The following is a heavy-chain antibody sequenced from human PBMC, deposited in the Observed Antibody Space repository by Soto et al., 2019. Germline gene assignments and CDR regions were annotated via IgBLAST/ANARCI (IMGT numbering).Heavy chain of an antibody. CDR3: ARLVVVAATRWFDY. CDR1: GGSISSYY. D-gene: IGHD2-15*01. J-gene: IGHJ4*02. CDR2: IYYSGST. V-gene: IGHV4-59*08. Sequence: SETLSLTCTVSGGSISSYYWSWIRQPPGKGLEWIGYIYYSGSTNYNPSLKSRVTISVDTSKNQFSLKLSSVTAADTAVYYCARLVVVAATRWFDYLGQGTLVTVSS.